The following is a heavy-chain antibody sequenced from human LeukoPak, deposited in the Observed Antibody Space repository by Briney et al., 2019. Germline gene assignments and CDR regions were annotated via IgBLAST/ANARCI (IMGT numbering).Heavy chain of an antibody. Sequence: GGSLRLSCAASGFTFSSYAMHWVRQAPGKGLEWVAVISYDGSNKYYADSAKGRFTISRDNSKNTLYLQMNSLRAEDTAVYYCARDYYDSSGYSDYWGQGTLVTVSS. CDR1: GFTFSSYA. CDR3: ARDYYDSSGYSDY. J-gene: IGHJ4*02. D-gene: IGHD3-22*01. CDR2: ISYDGSNK. V-gene: IGHV3-30*07.